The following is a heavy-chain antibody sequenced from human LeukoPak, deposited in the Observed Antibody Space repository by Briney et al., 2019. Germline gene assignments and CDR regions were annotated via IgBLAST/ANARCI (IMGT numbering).Heavy chain of an antibody. J-gene: IGHJ6*03. CDR1: GFTFSSYG. CDR3: AKDAAVVVQAAMGYMDV. D-gene: IGHD2-2*01. CDR2: IRYDGSNK. V-gene: IGHV3-30*02. Sequence: GGSLRLSCAASGFTFSSYGMHWVRQAPGKGLEWVAFIRYDGSNKYYADSVKGRFTISRDNSKNTLYLQMNSLRAEDTAVYYCAKDAAVVVQAAMGYMDVWGKGTTVTVSS.